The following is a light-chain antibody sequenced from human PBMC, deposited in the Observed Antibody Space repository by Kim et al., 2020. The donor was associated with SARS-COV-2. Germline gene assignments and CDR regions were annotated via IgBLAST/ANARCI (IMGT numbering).Light chain of an antibody. CDR2: WAS. CDR3: HQYYSTPYS. V-gene: IGKV4-1*01. J-gene: IGKJ2*03. Sequence: RATINCKSSQSSLYASNSQKYLAWYQQKPGQPPKLLIYWASIRESGVPDRFSGSGSETDFTLTISSLQAEDVAVYYCHQYYSTPYSFGQGTKLEI. CDR1: QSSLYASNSQKY.